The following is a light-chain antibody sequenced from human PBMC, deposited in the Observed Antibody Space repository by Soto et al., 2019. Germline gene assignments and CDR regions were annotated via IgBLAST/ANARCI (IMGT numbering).Light chain of an antibody. CDR3: RAYTARXTLV. J-gene: IGLJ3*02. CDR1: MRDVCAYNL. Sequence: QSLLTQPASVSGSAVQSITISCSGTMRDVCAYNLFSWYQQHPGKAPKLIIYEVRNRPSGISSRFSGSRSGNTASLTISGLQPEDEGDYYCRAYTARXTLVVGGGTKVXVX. CDR2: EVR. V-gene: IGLV2-14*01.